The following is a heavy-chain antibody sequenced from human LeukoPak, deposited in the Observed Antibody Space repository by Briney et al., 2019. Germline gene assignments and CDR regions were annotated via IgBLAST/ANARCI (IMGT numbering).Heavy chain of an antibody. CDR1: GFTFSSYS. Sequence: GGSLRLSCAASGFTFSSYSTNWVRQAPGKGLEWVSSISSSSSYIYYADSVKGRFTISRDNAKNSLYLQMNSLRAEDTAVYYCARAAPTRTLIGSGADYWGQGIQVTVSS. J-gene: IGHJ4*02. D-gene: IGHD3-22*01. V-gene: IGHV3-21*01. CDR3: ARAAPTRTLIGSGADY. CDR2: ISSSSSYI.